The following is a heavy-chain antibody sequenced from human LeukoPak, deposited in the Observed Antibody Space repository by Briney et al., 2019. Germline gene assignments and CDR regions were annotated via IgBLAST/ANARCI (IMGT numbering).Heavy chain of an antibody. CDR3: ARGVSYYYDNSGHPGWYFDL. Sequence: GGSLRLSCAVSGFTFNYYDMHWVRQAPGKRLEWVSAIRTTGDTHYPDSVKGRFAMSREDAKNSVHLQMNTLRAGDTSVYYCARGVSYYYDNSGHPGWYFDLWGRGTLVTVSS. V-gene: IGHV3-13*01. D-gene: IGHD3-22*01. CDR2: IRTTGDT. CDR1: GFTFNYYD. J-gene: IGHJ2*01.